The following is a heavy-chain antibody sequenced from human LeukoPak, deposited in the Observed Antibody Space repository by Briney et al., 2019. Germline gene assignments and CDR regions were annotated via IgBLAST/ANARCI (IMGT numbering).Heavy chain of an antibody. CDR2: INHSGST. CDR1: GGSFSGYY. Sequence: PSETLSLTCAVYGGSFSGYYWSWIRQPPGKGLEWIGEINHSGSTNYNPSLKSRVTISVDTSKNQFSLKLSSVTVADTAVYYCARVIAARPWYYYYYMDVWGKGTTVTVSS. V-gene: IGHV4-34*01. D-gene: IGHD6-6*01. J-gene: IGHJ6*03. CDR3: ARVIAARPWYYYYYMDV.